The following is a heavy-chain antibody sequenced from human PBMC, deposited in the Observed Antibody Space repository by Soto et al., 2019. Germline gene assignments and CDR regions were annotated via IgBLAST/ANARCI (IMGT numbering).Heavy chain of an antibody. J-gene: IGHJ5*02. Sequence: SETLSLTCTVSGGSISSSSYYWGWIRQPPGKGLEWIGSIYYSGSTYYNPSLKSRVTISVDTSKNQFSLKLSSVTAADTAVYYWARNSITFFGVVIGKNWFAPWGQGTLVTVPS. V-gene: IGHV4-39*01. CDR2: IYYSGST. D-gene: IGHD3-3*01. CDR1: GGSISSSSYY. CDR3: ARNSITFFGVVIGKNWFAP.